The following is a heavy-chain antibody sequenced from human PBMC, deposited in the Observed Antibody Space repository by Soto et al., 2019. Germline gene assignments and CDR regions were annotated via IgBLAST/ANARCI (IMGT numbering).Heavy chain of an antibody. CDR1: GFTFSSYA. J-gene: IGHJ4*02. D-gene: IGHD2-15*01. V-gene: IGHV3-23*01. Sequence: GGSLRLSWAASGFTFSSYAMSWVLQAPGKGLGWVSAISGSGGSTYYADSVKGRFTISRDNSKNTLYLQMNSLRAEDTAVYYCAKFIPPGVVVVMAFDYWGQGTLVTVSS. CDR2: ISGSGGST. CDR3: AKFIPPGVVVVMAFDY.